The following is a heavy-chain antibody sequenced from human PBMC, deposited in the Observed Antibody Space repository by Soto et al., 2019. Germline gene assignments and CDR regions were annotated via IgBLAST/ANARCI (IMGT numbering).Heavy chain of an antibody. CDR2: ISWNSGSI. CDR3: AKDQAGAVVTPFFAY. CDR1: GFTFDDYA. J-gene: IGHJ4*02. Sequence: GGSLRLSCAASGFTFDDYAMHWVRQAPGKGLEWVSGISWNSGSIGYADSVKGRFTISRDNAKNSLYLQMNSLRAEDTAVYYCAKDQAGAVVTPFFAYWGQGTLVTVSS. V-gene: IGHV3-9*01. D-gene: IGHD2-21*02.